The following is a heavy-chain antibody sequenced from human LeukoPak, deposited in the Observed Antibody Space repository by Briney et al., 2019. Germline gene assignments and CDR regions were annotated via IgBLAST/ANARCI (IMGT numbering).Heavy chain of an antibody. J-gene: IGHJ4*02. Sequence: GGSLRLSCAASGFTFSSYDMHWVRQATGKGLEWVSAIGTAGDTYYPGSVKGRFTISRENAKNSLYLQMNSLRAGDTAVYYCARSPVGFGELDYWGQGTLVTVSS. CDR2: IGTAGDT. D-gene: IGHD3-10*01. CDR3: ARSPVGFGELDY. CDR1: GFTFSSYD. V-gene: IGHV3-13*01.